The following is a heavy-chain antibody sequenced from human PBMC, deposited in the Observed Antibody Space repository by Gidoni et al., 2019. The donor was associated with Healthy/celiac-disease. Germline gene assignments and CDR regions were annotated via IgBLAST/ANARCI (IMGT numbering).Heavy chain of an antibody. CDR1: GFTFSSYG. V-gene: IGHV3-33*01. CDR3: ARDFGPAVAGTGEGYFDY. D-gene: IGHD6-19*01. CDR2: IWYDGSNK. J-gene: IGHJ4*02. Sequence: QVQLVASGGGVVQPGRSLSLSCAASGFTFSSYGMHWVRQAPGKGLEWVAVIWYDGSNKYYADSVKGRFTISRDNSKNTLYLQMNSLRAEDTAVYYCARDFGPAVAGTGEGYFDYWGQGTLVTVSS.